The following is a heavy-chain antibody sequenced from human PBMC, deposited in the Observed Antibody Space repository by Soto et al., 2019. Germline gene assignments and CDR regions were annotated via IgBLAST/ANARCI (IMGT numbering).Heavy chain of an antibody. CDR3: PSATARVDYGMGV. CDR1: GFTFSGSA. V-gene: IGHV3-73*02. D-gene: IGHD5-18*01. J-gene: IGHJ6*02. CDR2: IRSKANSYAT. Sequence: EVQLVESGGGLVQPGGSLKLSCAASGFTFSGSAMHWVRQASGKGLEWVGRIRSKANSYATAYAASVKGRFTISRDDSKNPAYLPRPSLKTEDTAADYCPSATARVDYGMGVWGQGTTVTVSS.